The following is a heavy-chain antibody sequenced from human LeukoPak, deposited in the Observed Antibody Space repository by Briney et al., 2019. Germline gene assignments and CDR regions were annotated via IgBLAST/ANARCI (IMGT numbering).Heavy chain of an antibody. CDR2: ISPYNGNT. J-gene: IGHJ2*01. CDR3: ARGWLQPYWYFDL. CDR1: GYTFTGYY. D-gene: IGHD5-24*01. Sequence: ASVKLSCKASGYTFTGYYMHWVRQAPGQGLEWMGWISPYNGNTDYAQKLQGRVTMTTDTSTTTGYMELRSLRSDDTAVYYCARGWLQPYWYFDLWGRGTVVTVSS. V-gene: IGHV1-18*04.